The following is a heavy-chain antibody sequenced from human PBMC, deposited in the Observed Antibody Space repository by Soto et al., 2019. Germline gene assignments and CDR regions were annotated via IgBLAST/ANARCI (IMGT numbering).Heavy chain of an antibody. CDR1: GFTFSSYG. CDR2: ISYDGINE. CDR3: AKDIVLMVYAGNFDD. D-gene: IGHD2-8*01. Sequence: QVQLVESGGGVVQPGRSLRLSCAASGFTFSSYGMHWVRQAPGKGLEWVAVISYDGINEDYADSVKGRFTISRDNSKNTLYLQMNSLRAEDTAVYYCAKDIVLMVYAGNFDDWGQGTLVTVSS. V-gene: IGHV3-30*18. J-gene: IGHJ4*02.